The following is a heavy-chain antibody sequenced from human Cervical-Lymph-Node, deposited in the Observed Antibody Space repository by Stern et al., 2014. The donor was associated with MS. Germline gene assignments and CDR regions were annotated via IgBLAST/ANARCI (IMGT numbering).Heavy chain of an antibody. CDR1: GYTFTDYY. Sequence: QVQLVQSGAEVKNPGASVKVSCKASGYTFTDYYMQWMQQAPGQGLEWMGWINPNNGGTKSAQKFQGWVTMTRDTSTSTAYMELSRLRSDDTAIYYCARASTTANNYYDGVDVWGQGTTVTVTS. D-gene: IGHD1-1*01. V-gene: IGHV1-2*04. J-gene: IGHJ6*02. CDR2: INPNNGGT. CDR3: ARASTTANNYYDGVDV.